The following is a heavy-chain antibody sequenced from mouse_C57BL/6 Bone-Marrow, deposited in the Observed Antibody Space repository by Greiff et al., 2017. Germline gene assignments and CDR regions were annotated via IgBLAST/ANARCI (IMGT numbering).Heavy chain of an antibody. Sequence: EVKVVESGGGLVQPGESLKLSCESNEYEFPSHDMSWVRKTPEKRLELVAAINSDGGSTYYPDTMERRFIISRDNTKKTLYLQMSSLRSEDTALYYCARHGYGSSLHWYFDVGGTGTTVTVSS. CDR2: INSDGGST. V-gene: IGHV5-2*01. D-gene: IGHD1-1*01. CDR3: ARHGYGSSLHWYFDV. CDR1: EYEFPSHD. J-gene: IGHJ1*03.